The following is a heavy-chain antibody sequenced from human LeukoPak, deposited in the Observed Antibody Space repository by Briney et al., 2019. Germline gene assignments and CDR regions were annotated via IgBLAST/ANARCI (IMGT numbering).Heavy chain of an antibody. CDR2: ISGSGGST. J-gene: IGHJ4*02. V-gene: IGHV3-23*01. CDR1: GFTFSSSG. Sequence: GGTLRLSCAASGFTFSSSGMTWVRQAPGKGLEWVSAISGSGGSTYYADSVKGRFTISRDNSKNTLYLQMNSLRAEDTAVYYCARVLADPFGIAAAGTFPLGNWGQGTLVTVSS. CDR3: ARVLADPFGIAAAGTFPLGN. D-gene: IGHD6-13*01.